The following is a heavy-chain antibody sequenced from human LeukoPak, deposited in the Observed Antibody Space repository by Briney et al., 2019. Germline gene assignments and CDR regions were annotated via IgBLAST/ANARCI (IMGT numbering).Heavy chain of an antibody. Sequence: GGSLRLSCATSGFTFDNYAMHWVRHPPGKGLEWVSRISWNGAHKDYADSVKGRFTISRDNANNSVYLQMDSLRPEDMALYYCARAHFLGDTPAAFDYWGQGTLVTVSS. CDR1: GFTFDNYA. V-gene: IGHV3-9*03. CDR3: ARAHFLGDTPAAFDY. J-gene: IGHJ4*02. CDR2: ISWNGAHK. D-gene: IGHD2-21*02.